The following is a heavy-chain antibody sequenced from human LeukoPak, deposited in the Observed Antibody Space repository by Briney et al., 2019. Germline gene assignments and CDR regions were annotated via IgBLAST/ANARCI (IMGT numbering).Heavy chain of an antibody. D-gene: IGHD1-26*01. CDR2: ISWDGGST. V-gene: IGHV3-43*01. CDR1: GFTFDDYT. J-gene: IGHJ4*02. CDR3: AKDIGSGSSGFDY. Sequence: PGGSLRLSCAASGFTFDDYTMHWVRQAPGKGLEWVSLISWDGGSTYYADSVKGRFTISRDNSKNSLYLQMNSLRTEDTALYYCAKDIGSGSSGFDYWGQGTLVTVSS.